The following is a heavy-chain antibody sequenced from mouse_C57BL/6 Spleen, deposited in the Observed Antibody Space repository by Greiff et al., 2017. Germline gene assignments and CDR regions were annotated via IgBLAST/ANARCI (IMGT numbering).Heavy chain of an antibody. Sequence: EVQVVESGGGLVKPGGSLKLSCAASGFTFSSYTMSWVRQTPEKRLEWVATISGGGGNTYYPDSVKGRFTISRDNAKNTLYLQMSSLRSEDTALYYCARHSNLYYFDYWGQGTTLTVSS. D-gene: IGHD2-5*01. J-gene: IGHJ2*01. CDR2: ISGGGGNT. CDR1: GFTFSSYT. CDR3: ARHSNLYYFDY. V-gene: IGHV5-9*01.